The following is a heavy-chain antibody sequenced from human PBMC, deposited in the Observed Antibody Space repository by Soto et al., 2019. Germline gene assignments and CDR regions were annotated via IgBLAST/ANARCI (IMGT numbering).Heavy chain of an antibody. CDR1: GFTFSNYA. J-gene: IGHJ6*02. CDR3: AKRAFYGSGIPNYYGMEV. V-gene: IGHV3-23*01. Sequence: EVHLLESGGGLVQPGGSLRLSCAASGFTFSNYAMTWVRQAPGKGLEWVSVISGTGGGTNNADSAKGRFTTSRDNSKNTLYLQMNSLRAEDTAVYYCAKRAFYGSGIPNYYGMEVWGQGTAVNVSS. D-gene: IGHD3-10*01. CDR2: ISGTGGGT.